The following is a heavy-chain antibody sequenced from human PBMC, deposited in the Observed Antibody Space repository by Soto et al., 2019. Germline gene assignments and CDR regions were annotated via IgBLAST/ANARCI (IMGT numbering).Heavy chain of an antibody. CDR2: ISSSSSTI. J-gene: IGHJ3*02. D-gene: IGHD5-18*01. V-gene: IGHV3-48*02. CDR3: SIAADKAMVTFDAFDI. CDR1: GFTFSSYS. Sequence: GGSLRLSCAASGFTFSSYSMNWVRQAPGKGLEWVSYISSSSSTIYYADSVKGRFTISRDNAKNSLYLQMNSLRDEDTAVYYCSIAADKAMVTFDAFDICGQGRMVTV.